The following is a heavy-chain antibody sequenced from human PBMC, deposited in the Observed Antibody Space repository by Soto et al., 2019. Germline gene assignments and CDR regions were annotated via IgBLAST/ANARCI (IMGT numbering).Heavy chain of an antibody. CDR1: GGSISSSSYY. Sequence: SETLSLTCTVSGGSISSSSYYWGWIRQPPGKGLEWIGSIYYSGSTYYNPSLKSRVTISVDTSKNQFSLKLSSVTAADTAVYYCARSWYCSSTSCYGTFDYWGQGTLVTVSS. D-gene: IGHD2-2*01. J-gene: IGHJ4*02. CDR3: ARSWYCSSTSCYGTFDY. CDR2: IYYSGST. V-gene: IGHV4-39*01.